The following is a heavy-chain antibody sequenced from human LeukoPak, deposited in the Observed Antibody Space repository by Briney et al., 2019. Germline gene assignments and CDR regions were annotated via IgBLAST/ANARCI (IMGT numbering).Heavy chain of an antibody. CDR2: INWNGGST. D-gene: IGHD3-22*01. Sequence: GGSLRLSCAASGFTFDDYGMSWVRQAPGKGLEWVSGINWNGGSTGYADSVKGRFTISRDNAKNSLYLQMNSLRAEDTALYYCARNYDSSGYYPYWFDPWGQGTLVTVS. V-gene: IGHV3-20*04. CDR1: GFTFDDYG. J-gene: IGHJ5*02. CDR3: ARNYDSSGYYPYWFDP.